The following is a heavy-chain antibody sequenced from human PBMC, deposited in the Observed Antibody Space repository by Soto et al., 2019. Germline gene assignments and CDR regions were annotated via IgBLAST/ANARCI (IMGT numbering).Heavy chain of an antibody. J-gene: IGHJ6*02. V-gene: IGHV3-33*01. CDR1: GFTFSSYG. D-gene: IGHD3-22*01. Sequence: GSLRLSCAASGFTFSSYGMHWVRQAPGKGLEWVAVIWYDGSNKYYADSVKGRFTISRDNSKNALYLQMNSLRAEDTAVYYCARDSVDSSGYYPTFGYYYYYGMDVWGQGTTVTVS. CDR2: IWYDGSNK. CDR3: ARDSVDSSGYYPTFGYYYYYGMDV.